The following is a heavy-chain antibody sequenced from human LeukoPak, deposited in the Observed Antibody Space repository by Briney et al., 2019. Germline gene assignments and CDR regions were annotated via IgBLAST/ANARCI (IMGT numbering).Heavy chain of an antibody. CDR2: ISSSGSTI. CDR1: GFTFSSYE. CDR3: ARVGPWVNPDYYYYYMDV. D-gene: IGHD1-14*01. J-gene: IGHJ6*03. V-gene: IGHV3-48*03. Sequence: GGSLRLSCAASGFTFSSYEMNWVRQAPGKGLEWVSYISSSGSTIYYADSVKGRFTISRDNAKNSLYLQMNSLRAEDTAVYFCARVGPWVNPDYYYYYMDVWGKGTTVTVSS.